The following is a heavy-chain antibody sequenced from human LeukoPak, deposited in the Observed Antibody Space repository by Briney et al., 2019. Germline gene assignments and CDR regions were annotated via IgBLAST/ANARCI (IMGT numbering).Heavy chain of an antibody. Sequence: GGSLRLSCAASGFTFGSYWMNWVRQAPGKGLEWVANIKQDESEKYYVDSVKGRFTISRDNAKNSVYLQMNSLRAEDTAVYYCAKGKGYSWNYYYYMDVWGKGTTVTISS. J-gene: IGHJ6*03. CDR1: GFTFGSYW. V-gene: IGHV3-7*03. CDR3: AKGKGYSWNYYYYMDV. CDR2: IKQDESEK. D-gene: IGHD5-18*01.